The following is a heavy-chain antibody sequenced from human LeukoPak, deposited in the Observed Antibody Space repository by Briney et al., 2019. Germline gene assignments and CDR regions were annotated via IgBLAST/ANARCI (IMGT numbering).Heavy chain of an antibody. Sequence: ASVKVSCKASGYTFTGYYMHWVRQAPGQGLEWVGWINPNNGGTSYAQKFQGRVTMTRDTSITTAFMELPTLTSDDTAVYYCARGSSSPVPNFDYWGQGTLVTVSS. CDR3: ARGSSSPVPNFDY. J-gene: IGHJ4*02. CDR1: GYTFTGYY. D-gene: IGHD6-13*01. V-gene: IGHV1-2*02. CDR2: INPNNGGT.